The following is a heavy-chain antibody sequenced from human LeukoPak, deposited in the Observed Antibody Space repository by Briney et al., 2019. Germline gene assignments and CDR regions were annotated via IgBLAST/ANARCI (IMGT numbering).Heavy chain of an antibody. Sequence: GGSLRLSCAASGFTFSSYGMHWVRQAPGKGLEWVAVIWYDGSNKYYADSVKGRFTISRDNSKNTLYLQMNSLRAEDTAVYYCARDQGPIAPEDAFNIWGQGTMVTVSS. CDR3: ARDQGPIAPEDAFNI. V-gene: IGHV3-33*01. CDR1: GFTFSSYG. CDR2: IWYDGSNK. J-gene: IGHJ3*02. D-gene: IGHD3-22*01.